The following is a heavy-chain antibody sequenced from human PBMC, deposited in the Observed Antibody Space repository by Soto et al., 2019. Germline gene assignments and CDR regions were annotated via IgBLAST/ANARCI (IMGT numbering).Heavy chain of an antibody. CDR3: ARFSERDYYDSSGYYRWFDP. V-gene: IGHV1-69*06. Sequence: ASVKVSCKASGGTFSSYAISWVRQAPGQGLEWMGGTIPIFGTANYAQKFQGRVTITADKSTSTAYMELSSLRSEDTAVYYCARFSERDYYDSSGYYRWFDPWGQGTLVTVSS. D-gene: IGHD3-22*01. CDR2: TIPIFGTA. J-gene: IGHJ5*02. CDR1: GGTFSSYA.